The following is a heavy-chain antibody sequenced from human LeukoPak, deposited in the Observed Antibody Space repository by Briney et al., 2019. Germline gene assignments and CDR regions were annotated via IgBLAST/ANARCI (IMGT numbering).Heavy chain of an antibody. Sequence: SETLSLTCTVSGGSVSSGNYYWSWIRQPPGTGLEWIGYIYYSGSTNYNPSLKSRVTISVHTSKNQFSLKLRSVTAADTAVYYCARADYDALDYWGQGTLVTVSS. CDR3: ARADYDALDY. CDR1: GGSVSSGNYY. D-gene: IGHD4-17*01. V-gene: IGHV4-61*01. J-gene: IGHJ4*02. CDR2: IYYSGST.